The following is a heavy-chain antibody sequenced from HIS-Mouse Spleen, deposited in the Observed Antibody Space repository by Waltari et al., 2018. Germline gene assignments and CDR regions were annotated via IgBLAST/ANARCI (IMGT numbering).Heavy chain of an antibody. CDR2: ISYDGSNK. D-gene: IGHD5-18*01. J-gene: IGHJ4*02. CDR1: GFTFSSYA. V-gene: IGHV3-30-3*01. Sequence: HVQLVESGGGVVQPGRSLGPSCAASGFTFSSYAMHWVRQAPGKGLEWVAVISYDGSNKYYADSVKGRFTISRDNSKNTLYLQMNSLRAEDTAVYYCARGFVDTAMVDYWGQGTLVTVSS. CDR3: ARGFVDTAMVDY.